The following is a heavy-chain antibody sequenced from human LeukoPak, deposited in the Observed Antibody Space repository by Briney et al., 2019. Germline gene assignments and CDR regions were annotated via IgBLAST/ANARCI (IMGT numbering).Heavy chain of an antibody. CDR3: AKDPRVGSRVATPCH. V-gene: IGHV3-23*01. J-gene: IGHJ4*02. CDR2: ISGSGGST. CDR1: GFTFNNFA. D-gene: IGHD5-24*01. Sequence: GGSLGLSCAASGFTFNNFAMSWVRQAPGKGLEWVSAISGSGGSTYYADSVKGRFTISRDNSKSTLFLQMNSLRAEDTAVYYCAKDPRVGSRVATPCHWGQGTLVTVSS.